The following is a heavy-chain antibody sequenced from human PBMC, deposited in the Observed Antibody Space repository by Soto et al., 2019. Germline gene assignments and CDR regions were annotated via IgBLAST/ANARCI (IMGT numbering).Heavy chain of an antibody. CDR3: AKDGGSSANHYYYGMDV. CDR2: ISYDGSNK. CDR1: GFTFSSYG. V-gene: IGHV3-30*18. J-gene: IGHJ6*02. D-gene: IGHD6-13*01. Sequence: ESGGGVVQPGRSLRLSCAASGFTFSSYGMHWVRQAPGKGLEWVAVISYDGSNKYYADSVKGRFTISRDNSKNTLYLQMNSLRAEDTAVYYCAKDGGSSANHYYYGMDVWGQGTTVTVSS.